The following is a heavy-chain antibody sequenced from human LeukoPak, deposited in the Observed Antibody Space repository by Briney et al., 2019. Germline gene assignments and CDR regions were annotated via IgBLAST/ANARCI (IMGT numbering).Heavy chain of an antibody. CDR1: SGSISSGSFY. J-gene: IGHJ4*02. CDR3: ARRPYYYDSRGYYGYYFDY. Sequence: PSETLSLTCTVSSGSISSGSFYWGWIRQPPGKGLEWIGSIHYSGSTYYNPSLKSRVTISVDTSKKQFSLKLSSVTAADTAVYYCARRPYYYDSRGYYGYYFDYWGQGTLVTVSS. D-gene: IGHD3-22*01. V-gene: IGHV4-39*01. CDR2: IHYSGST.